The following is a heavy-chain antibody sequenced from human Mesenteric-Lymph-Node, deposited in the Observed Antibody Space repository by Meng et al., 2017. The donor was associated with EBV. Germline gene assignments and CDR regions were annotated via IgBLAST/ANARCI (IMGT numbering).Heavy chain of an antibody. D-gene: IGHD6-13*01. CDR3: VGGVAADGSVDY. V-gene: IGHV4-30-4*01. CDR1: GGSISSGGYY. CDR2: IYYSGDT. Sequence: QVELQEPGPGLVKPSQPLSLTCAGFGGSISSGGYYWSWIRQPPGKGLEWIGYIYYSGDTYYNPSLKSRVTISVDTSKNQFSLKLSSVTAADTAVYYCVGGVAADGSVDYWGQGTLVTVSS. J-gene: IGHJ4*02.